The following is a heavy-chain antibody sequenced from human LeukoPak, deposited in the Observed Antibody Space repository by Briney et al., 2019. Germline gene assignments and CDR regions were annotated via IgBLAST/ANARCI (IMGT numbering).Heavy chain of an antibody. J-gene: IGHJ4*02. V-gene: IGHV1-2*04. CDR1: GYTFTGYY. D-gene: IGHD5-18*01. CDR3: ARGGYSYGYTDY. Sequence: ASVKVSCKASGYTFTGYYMNWVRQAPGQGLEWMGWINPNSGGTNYAQKFQGWVTMTRDTSISTAYMELSRLRSDDTAVYYCARGGYSYGYTDYWGQGTLVTVSS. CDR2: INPNSGGT.